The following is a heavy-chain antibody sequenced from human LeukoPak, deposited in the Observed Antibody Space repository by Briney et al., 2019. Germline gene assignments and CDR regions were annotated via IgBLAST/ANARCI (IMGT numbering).Heavy chain of an antibody. CDR2: ISGDGVST. Sequence: GGSLRLSCAASGFTFSSHVVSWVRQAPGKGLECVSTISGDGVSTYYADSVKGRFTISRDNSKNTLYLQMSSLRADDKALYYCAKRGGYGSFDYWGQGTLVTVSS. V-gene: IGHV3-23*01. CDR1: GFTFSSHV. J-gene: IGHJ4*02. D-gene: IGHD6-25*01. CDR3: AKRGGYGSFDY.